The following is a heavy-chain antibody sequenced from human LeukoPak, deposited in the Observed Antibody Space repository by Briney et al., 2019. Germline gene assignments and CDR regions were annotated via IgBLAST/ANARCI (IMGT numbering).Heavy chain of an antibody. V-gene: IGHV3-11*01. CDR2: ITSSDNTI. J-gene: IGHJ4*02. CDR1: GFTFSDYH. D-gene: IGHD4-23*01. CDR3: ARDRTVGTTPIFDY. Sequence: GGSLRLSCAASGFTFSDYHMSWIRQAPGKGLEWVSYITSSDNTIYYADSVKGRFTISRDNAKNSLYLQMNSLRADDTAVYYCARDRTVGTTPIFDYWGQGTLVTVSS.